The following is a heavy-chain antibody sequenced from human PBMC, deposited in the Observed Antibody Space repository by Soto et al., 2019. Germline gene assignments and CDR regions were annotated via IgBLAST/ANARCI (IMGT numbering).Heavy chain of an antibody. CDR3: ATEQTCSLVKCSKWFNP. J-gene: IGHJ5*02. D-gene: IGHD2-15*01. Sequence: PSETLSLTCGVSGGSISSPNWWICARQFPGSGLEWIGEILYTGLVNYNPSLKRRVTLSLDKSKNELSLKLTSVTAASPAVCLFATEQTCSLVKCSKWFNPWGQGHLV. CDR1: GGSISSPNW. CDR2: ILYTGLV. V-gene: IGHV4-4*02.